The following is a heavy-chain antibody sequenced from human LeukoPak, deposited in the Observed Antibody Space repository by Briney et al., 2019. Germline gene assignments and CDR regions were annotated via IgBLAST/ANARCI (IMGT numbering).Heavy chain of an antibody. CDR2: IYYSGST. CDR1: GGSISSSSYY. J-gene: IGHJ4*02. D-gene: IGHD1-1*01. V-gene: IGHV4-39*07. CDR3: ARGGTGDLTY. Sequence: SETLSLTCTVSGGSISSSSYYWGWIRQPPGKGLEWIGSIYYSGSTYYNPSLKSRVTISIDRSKNQFSLNLNSVTAADTAVYYCARGGTGDLTYWGQGTLVTVSS.